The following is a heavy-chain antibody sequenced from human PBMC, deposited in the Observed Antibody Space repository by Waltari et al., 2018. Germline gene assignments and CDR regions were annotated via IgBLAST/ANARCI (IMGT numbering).Heavy chain of an antibody. CDR1: GFIFRSNG. D-gene: IGHD4-17*01. CDR2: ISGSGDNT. CDR3: AKDPLNDYGGWDDF. V-gene: IGHV3-23*01. J-gene: IGHJ4*02. Sequence: EVQLLESGGTLVQPGGSLRISCAASGFIFRSNGLSWVRQAPGKGLEWVSSISGSGDNTYYADSVKGRFTISRDNSMNTVYLQMNSLRVEDSAVYYCAKDPLNDYGGWDDFWGQGTLVTVSS.